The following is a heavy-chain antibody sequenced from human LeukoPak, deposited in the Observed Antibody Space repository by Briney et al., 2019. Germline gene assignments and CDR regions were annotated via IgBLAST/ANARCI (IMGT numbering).Heavy chain of an antibody. D-gene: IGHD3-22*01. CDR1: GYTFTSYD. Sequence: ASVKVSCTASGYTFTSYDINWVRQAPGQGLEWMGWMNPNSGNTGYAQKFQGRVTMTRNTSISTAYMELSSLRSEDTAVYYCARRVYYYDSSGYRRDAFDIWGQGTMVTVSS. CDR3: ARRVYYYDSSGYRRDAFDI. V-gene: IGHV1-8*01. CDR2: MNPNSGNT. J-gene: IGHJ3*02.